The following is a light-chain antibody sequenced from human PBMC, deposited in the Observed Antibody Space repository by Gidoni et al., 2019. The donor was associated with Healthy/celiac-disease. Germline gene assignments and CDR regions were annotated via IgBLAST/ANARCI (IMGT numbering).Light chain of an antibody. V-gene: IGKV1-5*03. J-gene: IGKJ1*01. CDR3: QQYNSYLWT. CDR1: QSISSW. Sequence: DLQRSQCPSTLSASVGDRLTITCRASQSISSWLAWYQQKPGKAPKLLIYKASSLESGVPSRFSGSGSGTEFTLTISSLQPDDFATYYCQQYNSYLWTFGQGTKVEIK. CDR2: KAS.